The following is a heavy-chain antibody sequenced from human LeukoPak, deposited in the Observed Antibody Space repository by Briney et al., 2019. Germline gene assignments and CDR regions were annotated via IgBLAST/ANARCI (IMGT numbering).Heavy chain of an antibody. CDR1: GGSFSGYY. CDR3: ARGFWGRYDFWSGYSD. Sequence: SETLSLTCAVYGGSFSGYYWSWIRQPPGKGLEWIGEINHSGSTNYNPSLKSRVTISVDTSKNQFSLKLSSVTAADTAVYYCARGFWGRYDFWSGYSDWGQGTLVTVSS. J-gene: IGHJ4*02. CDR2: INHSGST. D-gene: IGHD3-3*01. V-gene: IGHV4-34*01.